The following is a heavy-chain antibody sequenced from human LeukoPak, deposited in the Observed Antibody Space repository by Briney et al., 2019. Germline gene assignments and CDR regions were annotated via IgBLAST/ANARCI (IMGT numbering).Heavy chain of an antibody. J-gene: IGHJ4*02. CDR2: ISGSGGST. D-gene: IGHD1-26*01. V-gene: IGHV3-23*01. Sequence: GGSLRLSCAASGFTFSSYAMSWVRQAPGKGLEWVSAISGSGGSTYYADSVKGRFTISRDNSKNTLYLQMNSLRAEDTAVYYCARDKGGSYSTPLFDYWGQGTLVTVSS. CDR1: GFTFSSYA. CDR3: ARDKGGSYSTPLFDY.